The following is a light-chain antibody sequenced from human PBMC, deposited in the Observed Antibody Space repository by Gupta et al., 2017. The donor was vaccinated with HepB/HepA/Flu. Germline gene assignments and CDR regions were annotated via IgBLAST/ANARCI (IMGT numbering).Light chain of an antibody. Sequence: EIQMTQSPSTLSASVGDRVTITCRASQSISVWLAWYQQKSGKAPKLLIYQASNLESGVPSRFSGSGSGTEFTLTISSLQPDDFATYYCQQYNSLMWTFGQGTKVEIK. CDR1: QSISVW. V-gene: IGKV1-5*03. CDR2: QAS. J-gene: IGKJ1*01. CDR3: QQYNSLMWT.